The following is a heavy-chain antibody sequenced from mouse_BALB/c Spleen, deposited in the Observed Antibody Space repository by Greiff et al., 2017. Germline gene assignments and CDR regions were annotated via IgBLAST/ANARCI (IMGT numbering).Heavy chain of an antibody. CDR3: ARTYYYAMDY. Sequence: QVHVKQSGAELARPGASVKLSCKASGYTFTDYYINWVKQRTGQGLEWIGEIYPGSGNTYYNEKFKGKATLTADKSSSTAYMQLSSLTSEDSAVYFCARTYYYAMDYWGQGTSVTVSS. CDR1: GYTFTDYY. J-gene: IGHJ4*01. V-gene: IGHV1-77*01. CDR2: IYPGSGNT.